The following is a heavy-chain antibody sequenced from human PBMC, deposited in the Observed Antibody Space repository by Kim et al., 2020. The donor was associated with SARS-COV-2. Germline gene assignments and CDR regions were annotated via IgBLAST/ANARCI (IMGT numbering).Heavy chain of an antibody. D-gene: IGHD1-26*01. CDR3: ARARYAIVGAIPTRYFDY. CDR2: INHSGST. J-gene: IGHJ4*02. Sequence: SETLSLTCAVYGGSFSGYYWSWIRQPPGKGLEWIGEINHSGSTNYNPSLKSRVTISVDTSKNQFSLKLSSVTAADTAVYYCARARYAIVGAIPTRYFDYWGQGTLVTVSS. CDR1: GGSFSGYY. V-gene: IGHV4-34*01.